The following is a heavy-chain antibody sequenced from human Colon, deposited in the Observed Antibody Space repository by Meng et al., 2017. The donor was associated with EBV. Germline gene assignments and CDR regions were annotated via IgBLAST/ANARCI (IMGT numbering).Heavy chain of an antibody. Sequence: EGRLEVSGGGSTLPGGSLRLSCTGSGFTVNSNYMAWVRQAPGKGLEWVAVMYSNGDTYHADSMKGRLTISRHASQNTLYLQMNSLRVEDTAVYYCAKSIYGDFSSCGYWGQGTLVTVSS. D-gene: IGHD4-17*01. CDR2: MYSNGDT. V-gene: IGHV3-53*01. J-gene: IGHJ4*02. CDR1: GFTVNSNY. CDR3: AKSIYGDFSSCGY.